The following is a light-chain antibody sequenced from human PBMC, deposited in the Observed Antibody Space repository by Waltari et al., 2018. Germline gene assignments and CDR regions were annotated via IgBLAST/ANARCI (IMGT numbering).Light chain of an antibody. J-gene: IGLJ3*02. CDR2: RNR. CDR3: QSYDTGLSAWV. V-gene: IGLV1-40*01. Sequence: QSVLTQPPSVSGALGQRVTISCAGRSSNIGSNFDVHWYQQLPGSAPKLLIFRNRNRPSGVPERFSGSTSGTSASLAITGLQAEDEADYYCQSYDTGLSAWVFGGGTKVTVL. CDR1: SSNIGSNFD.